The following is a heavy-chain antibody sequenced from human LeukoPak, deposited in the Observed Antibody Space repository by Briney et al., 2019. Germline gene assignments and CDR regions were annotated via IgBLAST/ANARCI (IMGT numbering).Heavy chain of an antibody. CDR2: ISSSSSYI. Sequence: GGSLRLSCAASGFTFSSHWMHWVRQAPGKGLEWVSSISSSSSYIYYADSVKGRFTISRDNAKNSLYLQMNSLRAEDTAVYYCARDPDYGDSPWGQGTLVTVSS. CDR3: ARDPDYGDSP. V-gene: IGHV3-21*01. J-gene: IGHJ5*02. D-gene: IGHD4-17*01. CDR1: GFTFSSHW.